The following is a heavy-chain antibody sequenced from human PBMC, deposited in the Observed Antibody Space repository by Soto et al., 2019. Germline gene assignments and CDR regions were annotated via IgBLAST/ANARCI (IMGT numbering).Heavy chain of an antibody. Sequence: QVQLVQSGAEVKKPGASVKVSCKASGYTFTSYGISWVRQAPGQGLEWMGWISAYNGNTNYAQKLQGRVTMTTDTSTSTAYMELRNLRSDDTAVYYCERDPPLGYGPSLFDYWGQGTLVTVSS. CDR1: GYTFTSYG. V-gene: IGHV1-18*04. CDR2: ISAYNGNT. D-gene: IGHD5-18*01. CDR3: ERDPPLGYGPSLFDY. J-gene: IGHJ4*02.